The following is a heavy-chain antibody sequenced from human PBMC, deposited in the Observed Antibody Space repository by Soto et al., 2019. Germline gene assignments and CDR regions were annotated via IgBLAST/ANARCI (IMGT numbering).Heavy chain of an antibody. CDR1: GFTFSDYN. V-gene: IGHV3-21*01. CDR3: ARERHSASYSWFDR. CDR2: VSVSSTYI. J-gene: IGHJ5*02. D-gene: IGHD1-26*01. Sequence: GGSLRLSCTGSGFTFSDYNMNWVRQAPGKGLEWLSSVSVSSTYIYYADSVRDRFTVSRANAKNSLYLDMNNLRAEDTGVYYCARERHSASYSWFDRWVQGALVTVSS.